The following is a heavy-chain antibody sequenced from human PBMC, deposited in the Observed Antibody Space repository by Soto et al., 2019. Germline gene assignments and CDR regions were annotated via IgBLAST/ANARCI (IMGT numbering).Heavy chain of an antibody. CDR1: GYTFTSYG. V-gene: IGHV1-18*01. D-gene: IGHD2-2*01. J-gene: IGHJ6*03. Sequence: ASVKVSCKASGYTFTSYGISWVRQAPGQGLEWMGWISAYNGNTNYAQKLQGRVTMTTDTSTSTAYMELRSLRSDDTAVCYCARVVVPAAMPDSPYYYYMDVWGKGTTVTVSS. CDR3: ARVVVPAAMPDSPYYYYMDV. CDR2: ISAYNGNT.